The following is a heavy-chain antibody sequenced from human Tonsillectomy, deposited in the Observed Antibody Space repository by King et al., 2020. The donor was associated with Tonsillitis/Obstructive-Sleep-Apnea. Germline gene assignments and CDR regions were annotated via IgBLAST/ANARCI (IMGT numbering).Heavy chain of an antibody. CDR2: IIRSGVST. V-gene: IGHV3-23*04. Sequence: VQLVESGGGLVQPGGSLRLSCAASGFTFTNYAMSWVRQAPGKGLEWVSDIIRSGVSTHYADALTGRFTISRDNSKNTLYLQMNSLRAEDTAVYYCAKDRAYSNSWPQKWGQGSPVTVPS. CDR3: AKDRAYSNSWPQK. D-gene: IGHD3-16*01. J-gene: IGHJ4*02. CDR1: GFTFTNYA.